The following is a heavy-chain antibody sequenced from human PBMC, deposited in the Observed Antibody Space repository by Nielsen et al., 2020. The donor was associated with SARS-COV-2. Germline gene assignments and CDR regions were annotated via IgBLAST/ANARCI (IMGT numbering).Heavy chain of an antibody. J-gene: IGHJ4*02. CDR3: AASGVLLWFGEVRY. Sequence: GESLKISCKGSGYSFTSYWISWVRQMPGKGLEWMGRIDPSDSYTNYSPSFQGHVTISADKSINTAYLQWSSLKASDTAMYYCAASGVLLWFGEVRYWGQGTLVTVSS. D-gene: IGHD3-10*01. V-gene: IGHV5-10-1*01. CDR2: IDPSDSYT. CDR1: GYSFTSYW.